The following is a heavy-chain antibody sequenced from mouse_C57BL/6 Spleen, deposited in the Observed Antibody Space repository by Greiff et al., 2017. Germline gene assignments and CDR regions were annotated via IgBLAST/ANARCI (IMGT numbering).Heavy chain of an antibody. CDR1: GFTFSSYA. Sequence: EVKLVESGGGLVKPGGSLKLSCAASGFTFSSYAMSWVRQTPEKRLEWVATISDGGSYTYYPDNVKGRFTISRDNTKNNLYLQMGHLKSEDTTMYYCARRGDYYGPFAYWGQGTLVTVSA. J-gene: IGHJ3*01. CDR2: ISDGGSYT. CDR3: ARRGDYYGPFAY. D-gene: IGHD1-2*01. V-gene: IGHV5-4*03.